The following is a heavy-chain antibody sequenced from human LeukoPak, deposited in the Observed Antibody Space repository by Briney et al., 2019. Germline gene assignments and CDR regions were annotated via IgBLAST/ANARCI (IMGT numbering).Heavy chain of an antibody. D-gene: IGHD6-19*01. V-gene: IGHV4-59*01. Sequence: TSSETLSLTCTVSGGSISSYYWSWIRQPPGKGLEWVGFISYSGNTQYNPSLESRVTISVDTSNNQFSLELSSVTAADTAVYYCARECRSSGWFESWGPGTLVTVSS. CDR1: GGSISSYY. CDR3: ARECRSSGWFES. J-gene: IGHJ5*01. CDR2: ISYSGNT.